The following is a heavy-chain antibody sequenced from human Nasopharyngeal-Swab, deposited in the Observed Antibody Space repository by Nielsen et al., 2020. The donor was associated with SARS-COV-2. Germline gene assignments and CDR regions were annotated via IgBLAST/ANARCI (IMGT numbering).Heavy chain of an antibody. CDR3: AREEITMVRGVIILDWFDP. D-gene: IGHD3-10*01. J-gene: IGHJ5*02. CDR1: GFTFSSYW. CDR2: VKQDGSEK. Sequence: GESLKISCAASGFTFSSYWMSWVRQDPGKGPEWVANVKQDGSEKYYVDSVKGRFTISRDNAKNSLYLQMNSLRAEDTAVYYCAREEITMVRGVIILDWFDPWGQGTLVTVSS. V-gene: IGHV3-7*01.